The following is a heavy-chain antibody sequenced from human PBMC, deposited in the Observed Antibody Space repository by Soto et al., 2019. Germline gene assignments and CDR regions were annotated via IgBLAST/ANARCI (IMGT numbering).Heavy chain of an antibody. V-gene: IGHV3-30*18. CDR1: GFTFSSYG. CDR3: AKGTGFDD. J-gene: IGHJ4*02. Sequence: GGSLRLSCAASGFTFSSYGMHWVRQAPGKGLEWVAVISYDGSNKYYADSVKGRFTISRDNSKNTLYLQMNSLRAEDTAVYYCAKGTGFDDWGQGPLVTVSS. CDR2: ISYDGSNK.